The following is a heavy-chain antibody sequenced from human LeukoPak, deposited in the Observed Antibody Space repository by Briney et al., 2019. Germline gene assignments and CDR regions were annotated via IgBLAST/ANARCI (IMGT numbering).Heavy chain of an antibody. CDR1: EFTFSSYA. CDR3: AKVRGSGSYSRSFYFDY. CDR2: ISCDGSNK. V-gene: IGHV3-30*18. D-gene: IGHD3-10*01. J-gene: IGHJ4*02. Sequence: GGSLRLSCAASEFTFSSYAMSWVRQAPGKGLEWVAVISCDGSNKYYADSVKGRFTISRDNSKNTLYLQMNSLRAEDTAVYYCAKVRGSGSYSRSFYFDYWGQGTLVTVSS.